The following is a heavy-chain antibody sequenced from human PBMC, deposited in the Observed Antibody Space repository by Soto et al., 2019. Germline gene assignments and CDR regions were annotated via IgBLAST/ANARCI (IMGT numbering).Heavy chain of an antibody. CDR2: FDPEDGET. Sequence: ASVKVSCKVSGYTLTELSMHWVRQAPGKGLEWVGGFDPEDGETIYAQKFQGRVTMTEHTSTDTAYMELSSLRSEDTAVYYCATVRNDYGDYVGPFDIWGPGTMVAVSS. D-gene: IGHD4-17*01. CDR3: ATVRNDYGDYVGPFDI. CDR1: GYTLTELS. J-gene: IGHJ3*02. V-gene: IGHV1-24*01.